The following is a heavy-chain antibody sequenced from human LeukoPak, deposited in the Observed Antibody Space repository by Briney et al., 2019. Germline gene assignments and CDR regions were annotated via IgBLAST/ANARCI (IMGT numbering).Heavy chain of an antibody. J-gene: IGHJ4*02. V-gene: IGHV3-23*01. Sequence: HPGGSLRLSCAASGFTFSSYAMSWVRQSTGKGLEWVSSTSGDGGATYYSNSVKGRFTISRDNSRNTLYLQMNSLRAEDTAVYYCAKDRPNYYGSNGHYYRRDSDYWGQGTLVTVSS. CDR2: TSGDGGAT. CDR3: AKDRPNYYGSNGHYYRRDSDY. D-gene: IGHD3-22*01. CDR1: GFTFSSYA.